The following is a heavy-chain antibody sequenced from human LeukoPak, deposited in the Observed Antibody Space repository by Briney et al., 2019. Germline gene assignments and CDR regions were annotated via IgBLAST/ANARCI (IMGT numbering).Heavy chain of an antibody. CDR2: IYYSGST. V-gene: IGHV4-59*08. J-gene: IGHJ4*02. CDR3: ARHWKGFDS. CDR1: GGSISSYY. Sequence: SETLSLTCTVSGGSISSYYWSWIRQPPGKGLEWIGYIYYSGSTNYNPSLKSRVTISVDTSKNQFSLKLSSVTAADTAVYYCARHWKGFDSWGQGTLVTVSS. D-gene: IGHD1-1*01.